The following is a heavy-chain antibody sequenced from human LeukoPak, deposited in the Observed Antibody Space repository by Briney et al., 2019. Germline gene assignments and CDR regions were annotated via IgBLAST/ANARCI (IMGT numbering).Heavy chain of an antibody. D-gene: IGHD2-2*01. CDR2: IYYSGST. CDR1: GGSISSSSYY. V-gene: IGHV4-39*07. CDR3: ARDRFRGSSMDV. J-gene: IGHJ6*03. Sequence: PSETLSLTCTVSGGSISSSSYYWGWIRQPPGKGLEWIGSIYYSGSTYYNPSLKSRVTISVDTSKNQFSLKLSSVTAADTAVYYCARDRFRGSSMDVWGKGTTVTVSS.